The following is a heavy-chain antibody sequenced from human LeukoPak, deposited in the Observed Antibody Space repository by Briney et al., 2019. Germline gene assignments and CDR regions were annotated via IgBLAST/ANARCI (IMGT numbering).Heavy chain of an antibody. D-gene: IGHD1-26*01. J-gene: IGHJ4*02. Sequence: SETLSLTCTVSGGSISSSSYYWGWIRQPPGKGLEWIGEINHSGSTNYNPSLKSRVTISVDTSKNQFSLKLSSVTAADTAVYYCAPGRDYFDYWGQGTLVTVSS. V-gene: IGHV4-39*07. CDR2: INHSGST. CDR1: GGSISSSSYY. CDR3: APGRDYFDY.